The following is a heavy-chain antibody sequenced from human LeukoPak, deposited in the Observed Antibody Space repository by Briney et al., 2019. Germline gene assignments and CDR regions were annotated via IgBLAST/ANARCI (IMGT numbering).Heavy chain of an antibody. D-gene: IGHD6-19*01. Sequence: SQTLSLTCTVSGGSISSGDYYWSWIRQHPGKGLEWIGYIYYSGSTYYNPSLKSRVTISVDTSKNQFSLKQSSVTAADTAVYYCAIYSSHNWFDPWGQGTLVTVSP. V-gene: IGHV4-31*03. J-gene: IGHJ5*02. CDR2: IYYSGST. CDR3: AIYSSHNWFDP. CDR1: GGSISSGDYY.